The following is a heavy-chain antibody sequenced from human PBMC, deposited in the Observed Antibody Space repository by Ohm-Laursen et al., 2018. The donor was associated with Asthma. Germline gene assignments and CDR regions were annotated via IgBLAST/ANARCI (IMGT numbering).Heavy chain of an antibody. CDR3: ARGVDWKYSVQCGGMDV. CDR2: INPNSGGT. Sequence: GASVKVSCNASGYTFTGYYMHWVRQAPGQGLERMGWINPNSGGTNYAQKFQGWVTMTRDTSISTAYMELSRLRSDDTAVYYCARGVDWKYSVQCGGMDVWGQGTTVTVSS. CDR1: GYTFTGYY. V-gene: IGHV1-2*04. D-gene: IGHD1-7*01. J-gene: IGHJ6*02.